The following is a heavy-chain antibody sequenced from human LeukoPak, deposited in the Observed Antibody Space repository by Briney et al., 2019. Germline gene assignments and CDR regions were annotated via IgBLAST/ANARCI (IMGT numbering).Heavy chain of an antibody. CDR2: ISGSGGST. V-gene: IGHV3-23*01. Sequence: GGSLRLSCAASGFTFSSYAMSWVRQAPGKGLEWVSAISGSGGSTYYADSVKGRFTISRDNSKNTLYLQMNSLRAEDTAVYYCAKDLGPFGDIVVVPITIQEDYWGQGTLVTVSS. CDR3: AKDLGPFGDIVVVPITIQEDY. CDR1: GFTFSSYA. J-gene: IGHJ4*02. D-gene: IGHD2-2*02.